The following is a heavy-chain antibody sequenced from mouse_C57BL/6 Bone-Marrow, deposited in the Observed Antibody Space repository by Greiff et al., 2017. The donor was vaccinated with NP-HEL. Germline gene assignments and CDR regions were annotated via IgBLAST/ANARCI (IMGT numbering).Heavy chain of an antibody. D-gene: IGHD3-2*02. J-gene: IGHJ3*01. CDR3: ARSSGPAWFAY. V-gene: IGHV1-82*01. CDR1: GYAFSSSW. Sequence: QVQLQQSGPELVKPGASVKISCKASGYAFSSSWMNWVQQRPGKGLEWIGRIYPGDGDTNYNGKFKGKATMTADKSSSTAYMQLSSLTSEDSAVYFCARSSGPAWFAYWGQGTLVTVSA. CDR2: IYPGDGDT.